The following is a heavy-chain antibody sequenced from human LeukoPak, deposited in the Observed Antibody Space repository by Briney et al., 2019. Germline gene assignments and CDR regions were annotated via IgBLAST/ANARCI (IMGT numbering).Heavy chain of an antibody. CDR2: FHSGGSI. CDR3: ARISDTSGYYYFLDY. Sequence: GGSLRLSCAASGFTVSSHYMSWVRQAPGKGLEWVSLFHSGGSIYHADSVKGRFTISRDTSKSTLYLQMNSLRPEDTAVYYCARISDTSGYYYFLDYWGQGTQVTVSS. V-gene: IGHV3-66*02. J-gene: IGHJ4*02. D-gene: IGHD3-22*01. CDR1: GFTVSSHY.